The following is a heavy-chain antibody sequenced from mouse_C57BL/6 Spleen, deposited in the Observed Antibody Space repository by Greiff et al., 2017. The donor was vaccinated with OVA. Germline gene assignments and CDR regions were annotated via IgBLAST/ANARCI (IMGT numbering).Heavy chain of an antibody. CDR3: ARDLTDGYLDY. Sequence: DVMLVESGGGLVKPGGSLKLSCAASGFTFSSYAMSWVRQTPEKRLEWVATISDGGSYTYYPDNVKGRFTISRDNAKNNLYLQMSHLKSEDTAMYYCARDLTDGYLDYWGQGTTLTVSS. D-gene: IGHD2-3*01. CDR1: GFTFSSYA. V-gene: IGHV5-4*01. CDR2: ISDGGSYT. J-gene: IGHJ2*01.